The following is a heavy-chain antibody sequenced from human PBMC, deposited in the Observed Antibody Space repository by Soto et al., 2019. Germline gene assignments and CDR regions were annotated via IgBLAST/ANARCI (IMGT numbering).Heavy chain of an antibody. J-gene: IGHJ4*02. D-gene: IGHD3-10*01. Sequence: GGSLRLSCAASGFTFSSNAMSWVRQAPGKGLEGVSVITNTGGDTLYADSVKGRVTISRDNSKNTLYLQMNSLRAEDTAIYYCARASGESYPGSRLFDSWGQGTRVTVSS. CDR3: ARASGESYPGSRLFDS. CDR2: ITNTGGDT. CDR1: GFTFSSNA. V-gene: IGHV3-23*01.